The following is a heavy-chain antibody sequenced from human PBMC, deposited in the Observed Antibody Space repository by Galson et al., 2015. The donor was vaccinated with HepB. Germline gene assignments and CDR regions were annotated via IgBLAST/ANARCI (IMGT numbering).Heavy chain of an antibody. V-gene: IGHV4-30-4*01. CDR1: GGSISSGDYY. CDR3: ARVQVQLLYAGDYYMDV. CDR2: IYYSGST. J-gene: IGHJ6*03. D-gene: IGHD2-2*02. Sequence: TLSLTCTVSGGSISSGDYYWSWIRQPPGKGLEWIGYIYYSGSTYYNPSLKSRVTISVDTSKSQFSLKLSSVTAADTAVYYCARVQVQLLYAGDYYMDVWGKGTTVTVSS.